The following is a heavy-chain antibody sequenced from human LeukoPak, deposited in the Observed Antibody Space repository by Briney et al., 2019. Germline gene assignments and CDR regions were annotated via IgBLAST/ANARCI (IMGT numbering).Heavy chain of an antibody. Sequence: ASVKVSCKVSGYTLTELSMHWVRQAPGKGLEWRGGFDPEDGETIYAQKVQGRVTMTEDTSTDTAYMELSSLRSADTAVYYCATDVLGGLSGLFTDYWGQGTLVTVSS. V-gene: IGHV1-24*01. D-gene: IGHD3/OR15-3a*01. CDR3: ATDVLGGLSGLFTDY. CDR2: FDPEDGET. CDR1: GYTLTELS. J-gene: IGHJ4*02.